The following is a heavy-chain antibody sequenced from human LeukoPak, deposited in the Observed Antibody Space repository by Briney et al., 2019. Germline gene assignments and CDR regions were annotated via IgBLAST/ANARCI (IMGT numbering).Heavy chain of an antibody. D-gene: IGHD6-13*01. CDR1: GGSISSYY. J-gene: IGHJ4*02. CDR2: IYYSGST. Sequence: PSETLSLTCTVSGGSISSYYWSWIRQPPGKGLEWIGYIYYSGSTHYNPSLKSRVTISVDTSKNQFPLKLSSVTAADTAVYYCASSGSFRQQLVKWGQGTLVTVSS. V-gene: IGHV4-59*01. CDR3: ASSGSFRQQLVK.